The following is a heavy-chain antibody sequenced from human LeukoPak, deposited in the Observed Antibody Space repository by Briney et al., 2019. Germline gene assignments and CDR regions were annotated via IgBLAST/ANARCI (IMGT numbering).Heavy chain of an antibody. V-gene: IGHV1-69*06. J-gene: IGHJ4*02. CDR3: ARGHYGSGSYSPAD. CDR1: GGTFSSYA. CDR2: IIPIFGTA. D-gene: IGHD3-10*01. Sequence: SVKVSCKASGGTFSSYAISWVRQAPGQGLEWMGGIIPIFGTANYAQKFQGRVTIAADKSTSTAYMELSSLRSEDTAVYYCARGHYGSGSYSPADWGQGTLVAVSS.